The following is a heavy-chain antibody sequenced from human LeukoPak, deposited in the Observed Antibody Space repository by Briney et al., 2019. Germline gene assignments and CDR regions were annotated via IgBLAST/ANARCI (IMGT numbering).Heavy chain of an antibody. V-gene: IGHV1-2*02. CDR1: GYTLTRYY. CDR2: INPNSGGT. Sequence: ASVKVSCKASGYTLTRYYMHWVRQAPGQGLEWMGWINPNSGGTNYAQKFQGRVTMTRDTSISTAYMELSRLRSDDTAVYYCARDCSTSCYTRSYAFDIWGQGTMVTVSS. D-gene: IGHD2-2*02. J-gene: IGHJ3*02. CDR3: ARDCSTSCYTRSYAFDI.